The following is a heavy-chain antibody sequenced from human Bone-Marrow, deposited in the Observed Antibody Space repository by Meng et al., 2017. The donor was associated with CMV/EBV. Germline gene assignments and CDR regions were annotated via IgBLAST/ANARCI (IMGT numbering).Heavy chain of an antibody. V-gene: IGHV1-69*02. Sequence: SVKVSCKASGGTFSSYTISWVRQAPGQGLEWMGRIIPILGIANYAQKFQGRVTITADKSTSTAYMELSSLRSEDTAVYYCASADLITMDPIDCWGQGTMVTVSS. D-gene: IGHD3-10*01. J-gene: IGHJ3*01. CDR1: GGTFSSYT. CDR2: IIPILGIA. CDR3: ASADLITMDPIDC.